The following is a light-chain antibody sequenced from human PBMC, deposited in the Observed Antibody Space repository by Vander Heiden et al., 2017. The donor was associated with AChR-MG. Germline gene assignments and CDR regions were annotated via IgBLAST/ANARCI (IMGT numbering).Light chain of an antibody. CDR1: SSDVGGYNY. CDR3: SSYTSSSTYV. CDR2: EVS. V-gene: IGLV2-14*01. J-gene: IGLJ1*01. Sequence: QSALTPPASVSGSPGQSITISCTGTSSDVGGYNYVSWYQQRPGKAPKLMIYEVSNRPSGVSNRFSGSKSGNTASLTIAGLQAEDEADYYCSSYTSSSTYVFGTGTKVTVL.